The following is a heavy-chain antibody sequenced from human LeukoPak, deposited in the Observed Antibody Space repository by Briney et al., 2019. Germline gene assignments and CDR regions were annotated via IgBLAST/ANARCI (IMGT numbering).Heavy chain of an antibody. Sequence: SGTLSLTCTVSGGSISSYYWSWIRQPPGKGLGWIGYIYYSGSTNYNPSLKSRVTISVDTSKNQFSLKLSSVTAADTAVYYCARQGGGYSYGLDYWGQGTLVTVSS. CDR3: ARQGGGYSYGLDY. V-gene: IGHV4-59*08. D-gene: IGHD5-18*01. J-gene: IGHJ4*02. CDR2: IYYSGST. CDR1: GGSISSYY.